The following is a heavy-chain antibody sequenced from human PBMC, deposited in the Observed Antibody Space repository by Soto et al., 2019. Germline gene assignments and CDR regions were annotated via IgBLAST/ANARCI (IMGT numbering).Heavy chain of an antibody. J-gene: IGHJ4*02. CDR1: GFTFSDYE. CDR3: AREELNCGGDCFVY. Sequence: GGSLRLSCVGSGFTFSDYEMNWVRQAPGKGLEWVSYIDSSGSGIYYADSMKDRFTTFRDNAKNSLYLQMNSLRGEDTAVYYCAREELNCGGDCFVYWGQGTPVTVSS. V-gene: IGHV3-48*03. D-gene: IGHD2-21*01. CDR2: IDSSGSGI.